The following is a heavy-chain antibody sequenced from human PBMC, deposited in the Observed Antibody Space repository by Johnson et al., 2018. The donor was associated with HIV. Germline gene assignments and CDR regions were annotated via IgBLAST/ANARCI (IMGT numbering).Heavy chain of an antibody. V-gene: IGHV3-15*01. D-gene: IGHD1-1*01. Sequence: VQLVESGGGLVKPGGSLRLSCAASGFTFSDAWMNWVRQAPGKGLEWVGRVKSKTDGGTTDYAAPVKGRFTSSRDASKHTLDLQMNSLKTEDTGVYYCTTGLYWNDAFDIWGQGTMVTVSS. CDR2: VKSKTDGGTT. J-gene: IGHJ3*02. CDR1: GFTFSDAW. CDR3: TTGLYWNDAFDI.